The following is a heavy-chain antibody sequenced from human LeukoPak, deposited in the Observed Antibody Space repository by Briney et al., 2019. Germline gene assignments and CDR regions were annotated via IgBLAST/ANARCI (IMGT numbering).Heavy chain of an antibody. Sequence: GGSLRLSCAASGFTFSSYAMSWVRQAPGKGLEWVSAISGSGGSTYYADSVKGRITISRDNSKNTLYLQMNSLRAEDTAVYYCAKDSVGVLRFLEWFDPWGQGTLVTVSS. V-gene: IGHV3-23*01. D-gene: IGHD3-3*01. J-gene: IGHJ5*02. CDR3: AKDSVGVLRFLEWFDP. CDR2: ISGSGGST. CDR1: GFTFSSYA.